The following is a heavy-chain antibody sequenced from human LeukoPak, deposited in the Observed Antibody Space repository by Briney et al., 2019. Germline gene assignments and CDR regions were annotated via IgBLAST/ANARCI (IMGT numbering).Heavy chain of an antibody. CDR1: GFTFGTYG. CDR2: ISDDGSNT. D-gene: IGHD6-6*01. J-gene: IGHJ6*02. Sequence: GRSLRLSCAASGFTFGTYGMHSVRQAPGKGLDWVAVISDDGSNTYYADSVKGRFTISRDNSKNTLYLQMNSLRAEDTAVYYCAKVHSSSYYYGMDVWGQGTTVTVSS. V-gene: IGHV3-30*18. CDR3: AKVHSSSYYYGMDV.